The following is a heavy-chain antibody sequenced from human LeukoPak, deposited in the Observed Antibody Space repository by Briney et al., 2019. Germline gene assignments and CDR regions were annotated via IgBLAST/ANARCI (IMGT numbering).Heavy chain of an antibody. Sequence: QSGGSLRLSCADSGFTFSSYAMSWVRQAPGKGLEWVSAISGSGGSTYYADSVKGRFTISRDNSKNTLYLQMNSLRAEDTAVYYCAKDQQWLVSFNYDYWGQGTLVTVSS. CDR3: AKDQQWLVSFNYDY. CDR2: ISGSGGST. D-gene: IGHD6-19*01. CDR1: GFTFSSYA. V-gene: IGHV3-23*01. J-gene: IGHJ4*02.